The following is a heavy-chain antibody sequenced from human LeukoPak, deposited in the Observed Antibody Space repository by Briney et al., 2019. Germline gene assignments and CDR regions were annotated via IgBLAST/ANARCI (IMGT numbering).Heavy chain of an antibody. CDR1: GFTFSDYS. CDR3: AKLGVTTPVDY. D-gene: IGHD4-17*01. J-gene: IGHJ4*02. V-gene: IGHV3-23*01. Sequence: PGGSLRLSCAASGFTFSDYSMNWVRQTPRKGLEWVSCISGSGGSTYYADSVKGRFTISRDNSKNTLYLQMNSLRAEDTAVYYCAKLGVTTPVDYWGQGTLVTVSS. CDR2: ISGSGGST.